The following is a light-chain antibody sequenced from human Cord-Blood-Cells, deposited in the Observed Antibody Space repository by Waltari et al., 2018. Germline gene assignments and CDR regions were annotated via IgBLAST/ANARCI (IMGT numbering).Light chain of an antibody. V-gene: IGLV2-8*01. CDR1: SSDVGGYNY. CDR2: EVS. Sequence: QSALTQPRSASGSPGPSVTISCTGPSSDVGGYNYASWYQQHPGKAPKRLIDEVSKRTSGVPDRFSGPKPGNTASLTVSWLQAEDEAEYYCSSYAGSNNLVFGGGTKLTVL. J-gene: IGLJ2*01. CDR3: SSYAGSNNLV.